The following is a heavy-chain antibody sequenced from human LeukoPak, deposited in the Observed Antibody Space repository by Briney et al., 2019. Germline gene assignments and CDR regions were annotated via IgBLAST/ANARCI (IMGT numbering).Heavy chain of an antibody. J-gene: IGHJ6*02. CDR3: ARENTAMAEGDYYYYYGMDV. V-gene: IGHV4-34*01. CDR1: GGSFSGYY. CDR2: INHSGST. D-gene: IGHD5-18*01. Sequence: SETLSLTCAVYGGSFSGYYWSWIRQPPGKGLEWIGEINHSGSTNYNPSLKSRVTISVDTSKNQFSLKLSSVTAADTAVYYCARENTAMAEGDYYYYYGMDVWGQGTTVTVSS.